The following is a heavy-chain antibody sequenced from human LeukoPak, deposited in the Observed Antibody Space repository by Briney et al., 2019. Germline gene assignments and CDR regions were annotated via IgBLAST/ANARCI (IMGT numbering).Heavy chain of an antibody. J-gene: IGHJ1*01. D-gene: IGHD6-19*01. Sequence: PGRSLRLSCAASGFTFSSYAMSWVRQAPGKGLEWVSAISGSGGSTYYADSVKGRFTISRDNSKNTLYLQMNSLRAEDTAVYYCAKDRSSGWRAEYFQHWGQGTLVTVSS. CDR1: GFTFSSYA. CDR2: ISGSGGST. V-gene: IGHV3-23*01. CDR3: AKDRSSGWRAEYFQH.